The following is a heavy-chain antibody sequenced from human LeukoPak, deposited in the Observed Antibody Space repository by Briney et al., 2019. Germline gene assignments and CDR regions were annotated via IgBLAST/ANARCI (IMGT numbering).Heavy chain of an antibody. V-gene: IGHV1-2*02. CDR2: INPNSGGT. CDR3: ARESGGGSGSYYYYYMDV. Sequence: ASVKVSCKASGYTFTGYYMHWVRQAPGQGLEWMGWINPNSGGTNYAQKFQGRVTMTRDTSISTAYMELSRLRSDDTAVYYCARESGGGSGSYYYYYMDVWGKGTTVTVSS. CDR1: GYTFTGYY. D-gene: IGHD3-10*01. J-gene: IGHJ6*03.